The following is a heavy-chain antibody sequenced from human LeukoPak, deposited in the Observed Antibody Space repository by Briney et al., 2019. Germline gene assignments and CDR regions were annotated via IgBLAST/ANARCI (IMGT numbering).Heavy chain of an antibody. J-gene: IGHJ5*02. CDR3: ARDIHLFGYSRPGNANWFDP. CDR2: INHSGST. D-gene: IGHD6-13*01. Sequence: KASETLSLTCAVYGGSFSGYYWSWVRQPPGKGLEWIGEINHSGSTNYNPSLKSRVTISVDTSKNHFSLKLNSVTAADTAVYYCARDIHLFGYSRPGNANWFDPWGQGTLVTVSS. V-gene: IGHV4-34*01. CDR1: GGSFSGYY.